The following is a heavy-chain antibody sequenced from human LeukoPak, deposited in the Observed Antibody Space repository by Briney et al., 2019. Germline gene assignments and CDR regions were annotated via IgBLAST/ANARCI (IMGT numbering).Heavy chain of an antibody. V-gene: IGHV3-7*01. CDR3: AREYSSTWYRGLAEYFQH. J-gene: IGHJ1*01. CDR1: GFTLSRDW. CDR2: IKQDGSEK. D-gene: IGHD6-13*01. Sequence: GGSLRLSWAASGFTLSRDWMTWGRQAPGKGREWVANIKQDGSEKYYVDSVKGRFTISRDNAKNSLYLQMNSLRAEDTAVYYCAREYSSTWYRGLAEYFQHWGQGTQVTVSS.